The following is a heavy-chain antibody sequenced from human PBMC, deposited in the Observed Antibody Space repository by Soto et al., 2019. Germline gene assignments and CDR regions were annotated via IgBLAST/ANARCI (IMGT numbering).Heavy chain of an antibody. CDR1: GGTFSSYA. Sequence: SVKVSCKASGGTFSSYAISWVRQSPGQGLEWMGGIIPIFGTANYAQKFRGRVTITADKSTSTAYMELSSLRFEESAVSYCARGPPTAAAAPGWFEPWCKGTLVTVSS. J-gene: IGHJ5*02. CDR3: ARGPPTAAAAPGWFEP. V-gene: IGHV1-69*06. D-gene: IGHD6-13*01. CDR2: IIPIFGTA.